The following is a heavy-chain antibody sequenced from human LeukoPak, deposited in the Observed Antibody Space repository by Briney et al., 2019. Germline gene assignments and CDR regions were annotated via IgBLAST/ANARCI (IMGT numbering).Heavy chain of an antibody. V-gene: IGHV3-74*01. CDR2: INTDGSST. CDR1: GFTFSSYW. J-gene: IGHJ4*02. CDR3: ARAGTVGWAIDY. D-gene: IGHD3-10*01. Sequence: GGSLRLSCAASGFTFSSYWMHWVRQAPGKGLVWVSRINTDGSSTSYADSVKGRFTISRDNAKNTLYLQMNSLRAADTAVYYCARAGTVGWAIDYWGQGTLVTVSS.